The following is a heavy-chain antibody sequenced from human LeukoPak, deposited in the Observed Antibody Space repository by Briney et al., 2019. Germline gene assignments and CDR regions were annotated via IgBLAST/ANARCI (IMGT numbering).Heavy chain of an antibody. CDR1: GFTFSSYA. D-gene: IGHD2-2*01. J-gene: IGHJ5*02. CDR2: ISGSGGST. V-gene: IGHV3-23*01. CDR3: AKSKYQLPESWFDP. Sequence: GRSLRLSCAASGFTFSSYAMSWVRQAPGKGLEWVSAISGSGGSTYHANSVKGRFTISRDNSKNTLHLQMNSLRAEDTAVYYCAKSKYQLPESWFDPWGQGTLVTVSS.